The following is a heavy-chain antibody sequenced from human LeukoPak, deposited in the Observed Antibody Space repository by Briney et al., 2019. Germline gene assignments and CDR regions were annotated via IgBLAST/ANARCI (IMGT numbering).Heavy chain of an antibody. V-gene: IGHV3-21*01. CDR3: ARDTDYYDSSDDI. CDR2: ISSSSSYI. CDR1: GFTFSSYS. J-gene: IGHJ3*02. Sequence: PGGSLRLSCAASGFTFSSYSMNWVRQAPGKGLEWVSSISSSSSYIYYADSVKGRFTISRDNAKNSLYLQMNSLRAEDTAVYYCARDTDYYDSSDDIWGQGTMVTVSS. D-gene: IGHD3-22*01.